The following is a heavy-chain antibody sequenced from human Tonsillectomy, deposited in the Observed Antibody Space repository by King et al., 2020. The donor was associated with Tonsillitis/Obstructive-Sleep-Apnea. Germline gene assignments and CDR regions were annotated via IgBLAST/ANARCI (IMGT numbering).Heavy chain of an antibody. Sequence: QLQESGPGLVKPSETLSLTCTVSGGSISSYYWSWIRQPPGKGLEWIGYIYYSGSTNYNHSLKSRVTISVDTSKHQFSLKLSSVTAADTAVYYCASALSLSGSYRFDYWGQGTRAPVSS. CDR3: ASALSLSGSYRFDY. CDR2: IYYSGST. D-gene: IGHD1-26*01. CDR1: GGSISSYY. J-gene: IGHJ4*02. V-gene: IGHV4-59*01.